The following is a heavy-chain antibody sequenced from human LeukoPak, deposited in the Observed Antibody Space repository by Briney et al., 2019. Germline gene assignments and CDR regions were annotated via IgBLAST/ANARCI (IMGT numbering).Heavy chain of an antibody. CDR2: IYYSGST. J-gene: IGHJ4*02. D-gene: IGHD4-17*01. V-gene: IGHV4-30-4*01. CDR1: GGSISSGDYY. CDR3: AAALSTTVTTGFDY. Sequence: SQTLPLTCTVSGGSISSGDYYWSWIRQPPGKGLEWIGYIYYSGSTYYNPSLRGRITISIDISKNRLSLNLNSVTAADTAVYYCAAALSTTVTTGFDYWGQGTLVTVSS.